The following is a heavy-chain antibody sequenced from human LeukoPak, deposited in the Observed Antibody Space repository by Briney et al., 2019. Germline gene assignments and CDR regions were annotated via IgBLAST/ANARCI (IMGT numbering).Heavy chain of an antibody. CDR1: GGSISSYY. J-gene: IGHJ6*02. CDR2: IYYSGST. Sequence: SETLSLTCTVCGGSISSYYWSWIRQPPGKGLEWIGYIYYSGSTNYNPSLKSRVTISVDTSKNQFSLKLSSVTAADTAVYYCASERARGYPLGYYGMDVWGQGTTVTVSS. D-gene: IGHD5-18*01. V-gene: IGHV4-59*01. CDR3: ASERARGYPLGYYGMDV.